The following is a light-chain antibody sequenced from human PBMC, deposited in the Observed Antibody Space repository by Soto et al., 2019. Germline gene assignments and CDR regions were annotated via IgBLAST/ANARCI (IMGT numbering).Light chain of an antibody. V-gene: IGKV3-11*01. CDR2: DAT. CDR3: QQRSKWPT. Sequence: EVVLTQSPATLSLSPGDRATLSCRASQSVRTDLVWYQQKPGQAPRLLIYDATNRATGIPARFSGSGSGTDFTLTISSLETEDFAVYYCQQRSKWPTFGPVTKVDIK. J-gene: IGKJ3*01. CDR1: QSVRTD.